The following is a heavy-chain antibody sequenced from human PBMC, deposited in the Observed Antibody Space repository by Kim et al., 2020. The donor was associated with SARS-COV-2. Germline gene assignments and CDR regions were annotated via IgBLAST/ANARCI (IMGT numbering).Heavy chain of an antibody. CDR3: ARGETIFAAFDI. V-gene: IGHV1-69*13. J-gene: IGHJ3*02. Sequence: SVKVSCKASGGTFSSYAISWVRQAPGQGLEWMGGIIPIFGTANYAQKFQGRVTITADESTSTAYMELSSLRSEDTAVYYCARGETIFAAFDIWGQGTMVTVSS. CDR2: IIPIFGTA. CDR1: GGTFSSYA. D-gene: IGHD3-3*01.